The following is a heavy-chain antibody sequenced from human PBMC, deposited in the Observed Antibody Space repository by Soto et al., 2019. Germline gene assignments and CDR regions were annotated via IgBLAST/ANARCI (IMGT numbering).Heavy chain of an antibody. V-gene: IGHV3-30*18. D-gene: IGHD5-12*01. J-gene: IGHJ3*02. CDR2: ISYDGSNK. CDR3: AKVRIQWLEDAFDI. CDR1: GFTFSSYG. Sequence: GGSLRLSCAASGFTFSSYGMHWVRQAPGKGLEWVAVISYDGSNKYYADSVKGRFTISRDNSKNTLYLQMNSLRAEDTAVYYCAKVRIQWLEDAFDIWGQGTMVTVSS.